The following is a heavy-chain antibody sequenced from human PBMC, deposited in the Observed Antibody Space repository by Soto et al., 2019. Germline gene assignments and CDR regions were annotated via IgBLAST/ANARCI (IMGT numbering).Heavy chain of an antibody. CDR2: VSYDGSSK. D-gene: IGHD3-22*01. CDR3: ANDSRSSGNNWRSQYNWFDP. Sequence: QVQLVESGGGVVQPGGSLRLSCEASGFTFSDYGMHWVRQAPGKGLEWVALVSYDGSSKYSADAVKGRFSISRDNSKSTMYLQMNSLRPEQTAFYYCANDSRSSGNNWRSQYNWFDPWGQGTLVTVSS. CDR1: GFTFSDYG. V-gene: IGHV3-30*18. J-gene: IGHJ5*02.